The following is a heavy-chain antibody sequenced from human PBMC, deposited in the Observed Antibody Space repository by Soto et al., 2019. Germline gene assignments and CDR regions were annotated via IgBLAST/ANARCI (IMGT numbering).Heavy chain of an antibody. Sequence: GQGLEWMGWISTFHGKTNYAQXXQRSVTMTTDTSTSTAYMELRSLTSDDTAIYYCASDTYDTTGYPLDYWGQGTLVTVSS. CDR2: ISTFHGKT. D-gene: IGHD3-22*01. CDR3: ASDTYDTTGYPLDY. V-gene: IGHV1-18*01. J-gene: IGHJ4*02.